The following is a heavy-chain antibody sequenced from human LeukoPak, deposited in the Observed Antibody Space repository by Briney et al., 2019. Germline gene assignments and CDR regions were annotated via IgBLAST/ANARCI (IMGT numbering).Heavy chain of an antibody. CDR3: TRDFDFSSAI. J-gene: IGHJ4*02. D-gene: IGHD3-3*01. CDR1: GFTFSSYW. Sequence: GGSLRLSCAASGFTFSSYWMHWVRQAPGKGLVWVSRISPDGSTTGHADSVKGRFTTSRDNAKNTLSLQMNSLRAEDTAVYYCTRDFDFSSAIWGQGTLVTVSS. V-gene: IGHV3-74*01. CDR2: ISPDGSTT.